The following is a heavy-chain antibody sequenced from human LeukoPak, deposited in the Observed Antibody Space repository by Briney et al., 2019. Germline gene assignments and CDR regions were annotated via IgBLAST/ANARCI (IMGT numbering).Heavy chain of an antibody. CDR1: GGSMTSYY. D-gene: IGHD3-22*01. CDR2: IFYSGST. CDR3: ARVDDSSGSDY. V-gene: IGHV4-59*12. J-gene: IGHJ4*02. Sequence: PSETLSLTCTVSGGSMTSYYWNWIRQPPGKGLEWIGFIFYSGSTNYNPSLKSRVTISVDTSRNQFSLKLSSVTAADTAVYYCARVDDSSGSDYWGQGTLVTVSS.